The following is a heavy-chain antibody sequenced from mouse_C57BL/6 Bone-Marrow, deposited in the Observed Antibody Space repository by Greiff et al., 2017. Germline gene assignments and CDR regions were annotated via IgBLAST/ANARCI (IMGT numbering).Heavy chain of an antibody. CDR1: GYTFTSYW. J-gene: IGHJ4*01. D-gene: IGHD2-5*01. CDR3: ARRRRSNGAMDY. Sequence: QVQLQQSGAELVKPGASVKLSCKASGYTFTSYWMHWVKQRPGQGLEWIGMIHPNSGSTNYNEKFKSKATLTVDKSSSTAYMQLSSLTAEDSAVYYCARRRRSNGAMDYWGQGTSGTVSS. V-gene: IGHV1-64*01. CDR2: IHPNSGST.